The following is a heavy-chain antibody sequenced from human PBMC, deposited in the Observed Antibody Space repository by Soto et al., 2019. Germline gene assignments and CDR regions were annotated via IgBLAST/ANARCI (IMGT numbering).Heavy chain of an antibody. CDR2: IYSGGST. Sequence: EVQLVESGGGLVQPGGSLRLSCAASGFTVSSNYMSWVRQAPGKGLEWVSVIYSGGSTYYADSVKGRFTISRHNSKNTEYIHIASLLAEDTGVYYCARGAGGGFFDLWGQGALVTVDS. CDR1: GFTVSSNY. CDR3: ARGAGGGFFDL. J-gene: IGHJ4*02. D-gene: IGHD2-15*01. V-gene: IGHV3-53*04.